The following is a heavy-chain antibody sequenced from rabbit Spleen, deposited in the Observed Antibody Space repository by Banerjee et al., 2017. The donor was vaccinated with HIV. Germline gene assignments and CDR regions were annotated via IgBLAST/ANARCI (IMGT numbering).Heavy chain of an antibody. D-gene: IGHD1-1*01. CDR1: GFDLSMYYY. CDR3: ARDLVAVIGWNFNL. V-gene: IGHV1S45*01. Sequence: QEQLEESGGGLVKPEGSLTLTCKASGFDLSMYYYMCWVRQAPGKGLEWIACINMFTGKSVYASWAKGRFIMSRPSSTTVTLQMTSLTVADTATYFCARDLVAVIGWNFNLWGPGTLVTVS. J-gene: IGHJ4*01. CDR2: INMFTGKS.